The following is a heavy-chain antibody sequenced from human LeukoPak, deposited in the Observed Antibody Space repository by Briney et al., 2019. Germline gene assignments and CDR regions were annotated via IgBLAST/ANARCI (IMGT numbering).Heavy chain of an antibody. D-gene: IGHD3-16*01. CDR2: ITQGGSTI. CDR1: GFTFSSYD. J-gene: IGHJ1*01. V-gene: IGHV3-48*03. CDR3: ARSRGKYFQR. Sequence: GGSLRLSCEASGFTFSSYDMSWVRQAPGKGLQWISRITQGGSTIYYADSVKGRFTIFRDNAKSSLYLQMDSLRVEDTAIYYCARSRGKYFQRWGQGTLVTVSS.